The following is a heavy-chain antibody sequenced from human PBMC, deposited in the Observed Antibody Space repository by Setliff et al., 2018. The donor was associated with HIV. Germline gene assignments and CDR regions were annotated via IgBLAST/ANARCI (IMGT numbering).Heavy chain of an antibody. CDR3: ARGRSCESDWCWLYYNYYYGMDV. V-gene: IGHV4-38-2*01. Sequence: ASETLSLTCAVSGYSISSGFYWGWIRQPPGKGLEWIGEITDDGTATYTSSLKSRVTISLDTSKKQLSLKVTSVTAADTAIYYCARGRSCESDWCWLYYNYYYGMDVWAQGTAVTVSS. J-gene: IGHJ6*02. D-gene: IGHD2-8*01. CDR1: GYSISSGFY. CDR2: ITDDGTA.